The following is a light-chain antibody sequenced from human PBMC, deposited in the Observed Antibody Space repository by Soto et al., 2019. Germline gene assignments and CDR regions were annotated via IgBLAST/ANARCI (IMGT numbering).Light chain of an antibody. CDR3: HQYYTTPWT. CDR2: WAS. V-gene: IGKV4-1*01. CDR1: QNVLYSSNNKNY. Sequence: DSVMTQSPDSLAVSLGERATINCKSSQNVLYSSNNKNYLAWYQQKAGQPPNLIIYWASTRKSGVPDRFSGSGSGTDFTLTISSLQAEDVAVYYCHQYYTTPWTFGQGTRVELK. J-gene: IGKJ1*01.